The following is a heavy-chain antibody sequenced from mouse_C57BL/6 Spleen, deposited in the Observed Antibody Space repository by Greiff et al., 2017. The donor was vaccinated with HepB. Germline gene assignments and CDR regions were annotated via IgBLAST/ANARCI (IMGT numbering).Heavy chain of an antibody. D-gene: IGHD2-4*01. CDR1: GFTFSSYA. CDR2: ISDGGSYT. V-gene: IGHV5-4*01. CDR3: ARGEDYDSHWYFDV. J-gene: IGHJ1*03. Sequence: EVHLVESGGGLVKPGGSLKLSCAASGFTFSSYAMSWVRQTPEKRLEWVATISDGGSYTYYPDNVKGRFTISRDNAKNNLYLQMSHLKSEDTAMYYCARGEDYDSHWYFDVWGTGTTVTVSS.